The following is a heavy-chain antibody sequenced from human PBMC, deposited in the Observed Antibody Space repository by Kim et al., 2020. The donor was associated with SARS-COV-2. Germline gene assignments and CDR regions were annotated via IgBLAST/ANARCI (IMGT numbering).Heavy chain of an antibody. CDR1: GGSFSGYY. D-gene: IGHD3-10*01. CDR3: ARGRGRWFGELFLTFDY. Sequence: SETLSLTCAVYGGSFSGYYWSWIRQPPGKGLEWIGEINHSGSTNYNPSLKSRVTISVDTSKNQFSLTLSSVTAADTAVYYCARGRGRWFGELFLTFDYWGQGTLVTVSS. CDR2: INHSGST. J-gene: IGHJ4*02. V-gene: IGHV4-34*01.